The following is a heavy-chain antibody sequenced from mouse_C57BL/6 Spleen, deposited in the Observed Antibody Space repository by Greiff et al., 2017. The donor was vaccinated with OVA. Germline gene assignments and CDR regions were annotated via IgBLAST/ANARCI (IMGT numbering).Heavy chain of an antibody. J-gene: IGHJ2*01. D-gene: IGHD2-3*01. CDR1: GYTFTSYW. CDR3: ARGWNDGYTFDY. CDR2: IHPNSGST. V-gene: IGHV1-64*01. Sequence: QVHVKQPGAELVKPGASVKLSCKASGYTFTSYWMHWVKQRPGQGLEWIGMIHPNSGSTNYNEKFKSKATLTVDKSSSTAYMQLSSLTSEDSAVYYCARGWNDGYTFDYWGQGTTPTVSS.